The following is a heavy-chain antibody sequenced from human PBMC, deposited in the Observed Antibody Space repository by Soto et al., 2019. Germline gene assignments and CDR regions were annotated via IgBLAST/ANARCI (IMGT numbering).Heavy chain of an antibody. CDR2: IWYDGSNK. D-gene: IGHD6-6*01. J-gene: IGHJ4*02. V-gene: IGHV3-33*01. CDR1: GFTFSSYG. Sequence: PGGSLRLSCAASGFTFSSYGMHWVRQAPGKGLEWVAVIWYDGSNKYYADSVKGRFTISRDNSKNTLYLQMNSLRAEDTAVYYCARSGQLVLKLCFDYWGQGTLVTVSS. CDR3: ARSGQLVLKLCFDY.